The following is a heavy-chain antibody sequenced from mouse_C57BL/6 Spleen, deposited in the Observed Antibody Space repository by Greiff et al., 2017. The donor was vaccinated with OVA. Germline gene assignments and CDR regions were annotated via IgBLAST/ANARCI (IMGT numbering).Heavy chain of an antibody. Sequence: VQLQQSGAELVRPGTSVKMSCKASGYTFTNYWIGWAKQRPGHGLEWIGDIYPGGGYTNYNEKFKGKATLTADKSSSTAYMQFSSLTSEDSAIYYCARRDDYGGRPGWFAYWGQGTLVTVSA. CDR2: IYPGGGYT. D-gene: IGHD2-4*01. J-gene: IGHJ3*01. CDR3: ARRDDYGGRPGWFAY. V-gene: IGHV1-63*01. CDR1: GYTFTNYW.